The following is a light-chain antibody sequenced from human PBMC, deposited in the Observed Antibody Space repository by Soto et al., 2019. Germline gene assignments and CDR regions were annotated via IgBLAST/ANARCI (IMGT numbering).Light chain of an antibody. CDR2: DVS. CDR1: SSDVGGYNY. J-gene: IGLJ1*01. V-gene: IGLV2-14*01. CDR3: SSYTSSSTPDV. Sequence: QSALTQPASVSGSPGQSITISCTGTSSDVGGYNYVSWYQQHPGKAPKLMFYDVSNRPSGVSNRFSGSKSGNTASLTISGLQAEDEADYYCSSYTSSSTPDVFGTGTKLTVL.